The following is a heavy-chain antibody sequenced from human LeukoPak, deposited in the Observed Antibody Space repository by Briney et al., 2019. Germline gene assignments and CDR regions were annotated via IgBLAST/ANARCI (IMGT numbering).Heavy chain of an antibody. Sequence: GGTLRLSCAASGFTFSSYGMSWVRQAPGKGLEWVSAISGSGGSTYYADSVKGRFTLSRDNSKNTLYLQMNSLRAEDTAVYYCAKRGSGWYEDYYYYMDVWGKGTTVTISS. V-gene: IGHV3-23*01. D-gene: IGHD6-19*01. CDR2: ISGSGGST. CDR1: GFTFSSYG. J-gene: IGHJ6*03. CDR3: AKRGSGWYEDYYYYMDV.